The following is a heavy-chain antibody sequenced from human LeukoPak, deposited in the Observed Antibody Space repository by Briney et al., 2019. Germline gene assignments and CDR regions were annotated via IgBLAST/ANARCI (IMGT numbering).Heavy chain of an antibody. CDR3: AGGDDYGGNSIFY. CDR2: INPNSGGT. CDR1: GYTATGYY. Sequence: ASVKVSCKASGYTATGYYMHWVRQAPGQGLEWMGWINPNSGGTNYAQKFQGRVTMTRDTSITTAYLELSSLRSDDTAVYYCAGGDDYGGNSIFYWGEGTLVTVSS. V-gene: IGHV1-2*02. J-gene: IGHJ4*02. D-gene: IGHD4-23*01.